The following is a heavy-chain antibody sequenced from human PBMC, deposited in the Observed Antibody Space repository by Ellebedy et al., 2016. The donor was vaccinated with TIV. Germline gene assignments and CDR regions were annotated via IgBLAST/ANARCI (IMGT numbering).Heavy chain of an antibody. D-gene: IGHD2-8*01. CDR1: GYTSSIFG. CDR2: FSVYNGNT. V-gene: IGHV1-18*04. J-gene: IGHJ4*02. CDR3: ARDLRGSLKGGY. Sequence: AASAKVSCKASGYTSSIFGFSWVRQAPGQGLEGMGWFSVYNGNTNYAQKFQGSVTMTTDTSTSTAYMELRSLRSDDTAVYYCARDLRGSLKGGYWGQGTLVTVSS.